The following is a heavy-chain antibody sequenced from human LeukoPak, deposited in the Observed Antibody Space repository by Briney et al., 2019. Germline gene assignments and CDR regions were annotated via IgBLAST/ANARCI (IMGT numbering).Heavy chain of an antibody. CDR3: ARESGDCALDY. V-gene: IGHV4-61*01. J-gene: IGHJ4*02. CDR1: GGSVSSGSYY. CDR2: IYYSGST. D-gene: IGHD2-21*02. Sequence: SETLSLTCTVSGGSVSSGSYYWSWIRQPPGKGLEWIGYIYYSGSTNYNPSLKSRVTISVDTSKNQFSLKLSSVTAADTAVYYCARESGDCALDYWGQGTLVTVSS.